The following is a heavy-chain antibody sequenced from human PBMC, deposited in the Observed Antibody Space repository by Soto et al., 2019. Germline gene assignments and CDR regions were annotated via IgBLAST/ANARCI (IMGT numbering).Heavy chain of an antibody. V-gene: IGHV1-2*04. CDR1: GYTFTGYY. J-gene: IGHJ6*02. D-gene: IGHD2-2*01. CDR3: ARLPVNRLAGEGVGGPPDYYYYGMDV. CDR2: INPNSGGT. Sequence: ASVNVSFKASGYTFTGYYMHWVRQAPGQGLEWMGWINPNSGGTNYAQKFQGWVTMTRDTSISTAYMELSRLRSDDTAVYYCARLPVNRLAGEGVGGPPDYYYYGMDVWGQGTTVTVSS.